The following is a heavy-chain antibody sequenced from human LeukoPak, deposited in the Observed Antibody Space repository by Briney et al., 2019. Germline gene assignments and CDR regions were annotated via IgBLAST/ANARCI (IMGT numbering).Heavy chain of an antibody. V-gene: IGHV1-8*03. CDR1: GYTFTSYD. D-gene: IGHD2-21*02. CDR3: ALCWRGGDCYYFVNDAFDI. Sequence: GASVKVSCKASGYTFTSYDINWVRQATGQGLEWMGWMNPNSGNTGYAQKFQGRVTITRNTSISTAYMELSSLRSEDTAVYYCALCWRGGDCYYFVNDAFDIWGQGTLVTVSS. CDR2: MNPNSGNT. J-gene: IGHJ3*02.